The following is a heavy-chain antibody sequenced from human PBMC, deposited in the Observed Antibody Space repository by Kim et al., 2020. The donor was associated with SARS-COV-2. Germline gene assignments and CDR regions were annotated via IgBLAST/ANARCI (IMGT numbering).Heavy chain of an antibody. J-gene: IGHJ3*02. Sequence: SRKSRVTISVDTSKNQFSLKLSSVTAADTAVYYCARGLLWFGEFSDAFDIWGQGTMVTVSS. V-gene: IGHV4-59*09. D-gene: IGHD3-10*01. CDR3: ARGLLWFGEFSDAFDI.